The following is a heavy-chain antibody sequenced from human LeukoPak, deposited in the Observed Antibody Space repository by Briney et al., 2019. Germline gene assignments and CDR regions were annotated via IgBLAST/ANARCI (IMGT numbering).Heavy chain of an antibody. V-gene: IGHV3-23*01. CDR2: ISGSGGST. CDR3: AKATGTLGN. D-gene: IGHD1-1*01. J-gene: IGHJ4*02. CDR1: GFTFSSYG. Sequence: GGSLRLSCAASGFTFSSYGMSWVRQAPGKGLEWVSAISGSGGSTYYADSVKGRFTISRDNSKNTLYLQMNSLTVEDTAIYYCAKATGTLGNWGQGTLVTVSS.